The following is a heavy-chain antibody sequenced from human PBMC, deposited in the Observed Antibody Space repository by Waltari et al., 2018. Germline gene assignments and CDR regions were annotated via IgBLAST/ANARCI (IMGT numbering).Heavy chain of an antibody. V-gene: IGHV1-69*08. CDR1: GGTFSSYA. J-gene: IGHJ4*02. CDR2: VIPIFGTA. CDR3: ARDAPDYGDYETFDY. Sequence: QVQLVQSGAEVKKPGSSVKVSCKASGGTFSSYAISWVRQAPGQGLEWMGRVIPIFGTANYAQKFQGRVTITADKSTSTAYMELSSLRSEDTAVYYCARDAPDYGDYETFDYWGQGTLVTVSS. D-gene: IGHD4-17*01.